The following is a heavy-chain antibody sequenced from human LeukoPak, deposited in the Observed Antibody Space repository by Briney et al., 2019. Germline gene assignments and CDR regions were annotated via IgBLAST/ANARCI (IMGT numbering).Heavy chain of an antibody. CDR2: RNANSGGT. CDR1: GYTFTGYY. D-gene: IGHD3-10*01. CDR3: ARVVFYASGTYADY. J-gene: IGHJ4*02. V-gene: IGHV1-2*06. Sequence: GASVKVSCKCCGYTFTGYYMHWVRQGPGQGLERMGRRNANSGGTNYAQKFQGRDTMTRDTSISTAYMELSRLRSDDTALYYSARVVFYASGTYADYWGQGTLVTVSS.